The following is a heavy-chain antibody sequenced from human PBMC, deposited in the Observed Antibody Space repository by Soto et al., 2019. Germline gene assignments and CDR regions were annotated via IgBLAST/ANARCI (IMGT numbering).Heavy chain of an antibody. V-gene: IGHV4-39*07. J-gene: IGHJ5*02. CDR3: ARWLLHQRHNWFDP. CDR2: IYHRGNA. Sequence: TSETLSLTCSVSDDSINSDKYYWGWIRQPPGKGLEWIGSIYHRGNAYYNPSLKTRVTISLDTSKNQFSLKLSSVTAADSAVYYCARWLLHQRHNWFDPWGQGTLVTVSS. D-gene: IGHD6-19*01. CDR1: DDSINSDKYY.